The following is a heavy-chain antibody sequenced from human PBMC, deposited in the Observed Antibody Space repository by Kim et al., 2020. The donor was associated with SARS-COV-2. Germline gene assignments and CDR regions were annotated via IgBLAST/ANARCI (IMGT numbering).Heavy chain of an antibody. Sequence: GGSLRLSCAASGFTVSSNYMSWVRQAPGKGLEWVSVIYSGGSTYYADSVKGRFTISRDNSKNTLYLQMNSLRAEDTAVYYCARDKRTTVFAFDIWGQGTMVTVSS. CDR3: ARDKRTTVFAFDI. V-gene: IGHV3-53*01. CDR1: GFTVSSNY. J-gene: IGHJ3*02. D-gene: IGHD4-17*01. CDR2: IYSGGST.